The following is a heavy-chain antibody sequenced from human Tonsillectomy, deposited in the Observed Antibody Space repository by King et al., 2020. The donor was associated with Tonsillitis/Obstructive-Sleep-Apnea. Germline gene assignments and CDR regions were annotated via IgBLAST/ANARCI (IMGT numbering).Heavy chain of an antibody. D-gene: IGHD2-8*01. Sequence: QLVQSGGGVVQPGRSLRLSCAASGFTFSSYAMHWGRQAPGKGLEWVAVISYDGSNKYYADSVKGRFTISRDNSKNTLYLQMNSLRAEDTAVYYCARDPGVEDVWGKGTTVTVSS. CDR2: ISYDGSNK. J-gene: IGHJ6*04. CDR1: GFTFSSYA. CDR3: ARDPGVEDV. V-gene: IGHV3-30*01.